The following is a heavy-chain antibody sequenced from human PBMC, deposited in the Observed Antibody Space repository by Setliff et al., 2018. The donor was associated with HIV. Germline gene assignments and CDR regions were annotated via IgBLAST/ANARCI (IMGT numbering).Heavy chain of an antibody. Sequence: PSETLSLTCTVSGDSLAGSRYSWGWVRQSPGQGLEWLGNLFHTGSSYFNPSLKSRLTMSVDTSNNQFSLSLISMIAADSAVYYCARLGDNSDWRSNYFFYYMDVWGKGTTVTVSS. CDR2: LFHTGSS. CDR3: ARLGDNSDWRSNYFFYYMDV. D-gene: IGHD3-22*01. V-gene: IGHV4-39*01. J-gene: IGHJ6*03. CDR1: GDSLAGSRYS.